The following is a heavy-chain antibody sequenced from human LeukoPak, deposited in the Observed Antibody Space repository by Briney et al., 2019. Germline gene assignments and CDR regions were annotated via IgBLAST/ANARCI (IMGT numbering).Heavy chain of an antibody. V-gene: IGHV5-10-1*01. Sequence: GESLRISCKGSGYNFISWVRQMPGKGLEWMGRINPSDSYATYNPSFQGHVTISGDKSINTAYLQWSSLKASDTAMYYCASWEDAFDIWGQGTMVTVSS. J-gene: IGHJ3*02. CDR3: ASWEDAFDI. CDR1: GYNF. D-gene: IGHD1-26*01. CDR2: INPSDSYA.